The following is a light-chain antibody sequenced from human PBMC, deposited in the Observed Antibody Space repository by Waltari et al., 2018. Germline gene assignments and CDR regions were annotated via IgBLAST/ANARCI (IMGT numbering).Light chain of an antibody. Sequence: EIVMTQSPATLSVSPGERATLSCRASQSFSSNLAWYQQKPGQAPRLLIYGASTRATGIPARLSGSGSGTELTLTISSMQSEDFVVYYCQQYNNWPPPYTFGQGTKLEIK. CDR2: GAS. J-gene: IGKJ2*01. CDR1: QSFSSN. CDR3: QQYNNWPPPYT. V-gene: IGKV3-15*01.